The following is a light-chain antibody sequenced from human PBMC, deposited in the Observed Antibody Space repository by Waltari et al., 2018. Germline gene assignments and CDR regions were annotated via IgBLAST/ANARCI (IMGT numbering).Light chain of an antibody. CDR2: GAS. Sequence: EIVMTQSPATLSVSPGQRATLSCRASQRISSNLAWYQQKPGQAPRLLIYGASTRAPGIPFRFSGSGSGTDFTLTISSLQSEDFAVYYCQQYNNWPFPFGQGTKLEIK. J-gene: IGKJ2*01. V-gene: IGKV3-15*01. CDR1: QRISSN. CDR3: QQYNNWPFP.